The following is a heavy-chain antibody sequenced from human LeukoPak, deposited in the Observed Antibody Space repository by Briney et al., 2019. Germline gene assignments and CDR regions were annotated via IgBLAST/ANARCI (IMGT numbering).Heavy chain of an antibody. CDR2: INHSGST. J-gene: IGHJ5*02. V-gene: IGHV4-34*01. CDR3: APLWFGELSPNWFDP. Sequence: SETLPLTCAVYGGSFSGYYWSWIRQPPGKGLEWIGEINHSGSTNYNPSLKSRVTISVDTSKNQFSLKLSSVTAADTAVYYCAPLWFGELSPNWFDPWGQGTLVTVSS. CDR1: GGSFSGYY. D-gene: IGHD3-10*01.